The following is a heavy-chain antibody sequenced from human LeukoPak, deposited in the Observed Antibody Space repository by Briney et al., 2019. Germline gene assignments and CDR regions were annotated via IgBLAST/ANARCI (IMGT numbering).Heavy chain of an antibody. CDR1: GGSISSYY. D-gene: IGHD3-22*01. J-gene: IGHJ3*02. CDR2: VFHSGYS. CDR3: ARRVMAHDSSGYKDAFDI. Sequence: SETLSLTCTVSGGSISSYYWSWVRQSPGKGLEWIGYVFHSGYSNYNPSLKSRVTTSVDTSKNQFSLKLSSVTAADTAVYYCARRVMAHDSSGYKDAFDIWGQGTMVTVSS. V-gene: IGHV4-59*01.